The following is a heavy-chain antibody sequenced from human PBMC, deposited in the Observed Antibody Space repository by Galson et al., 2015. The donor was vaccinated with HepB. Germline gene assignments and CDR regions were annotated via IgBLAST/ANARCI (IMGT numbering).Heavy chain of an antibody. CDR2: ISWDSGSI. D-gene: IGHD3-16*01. CDR3: SRESESRLGWGFNF. V-gene: IGHV3-9*01. J-gene: IGHJ4*02. Sequence: SLRLSCAASGFTFDDYAMHWVRHAPGKGLEWVSGISWDSGSIGYADSVKGRFTITRDNSKNTLFLQMNSLRSEDTAVYYCSRESESRLGWGFNFWGQGTLVIVSS. CDR1: GFTFDDYA.